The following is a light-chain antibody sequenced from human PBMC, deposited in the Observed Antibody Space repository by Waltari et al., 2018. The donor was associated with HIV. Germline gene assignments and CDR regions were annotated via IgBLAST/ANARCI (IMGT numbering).Light chain of an antibody. CDR2: DVN. V-gene: IGLV2-11*01. Sequence: QSALTQPHPVSGSPGQSLPIYCPGPRTYAATFVSWYLPPPGKAPKVIIFDVNTPHSGVPDRFSGSKSGNTASLTISGLQAEDEADYYCCSHAGNFIFVFGTGTKVTVL. CDR3: CSHAGNFIFV. J-gene: IGLJ1*01. CDR1: RTYAATF.